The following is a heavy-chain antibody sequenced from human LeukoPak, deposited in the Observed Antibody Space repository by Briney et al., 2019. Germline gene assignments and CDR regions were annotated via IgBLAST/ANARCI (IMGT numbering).Heavy chain of an antibody. CDR2: IYYSGST. Sequence: SETLSLTCTVSGGSISSYYWSWIRQPPGKGLEWIGYIYYSGSTNYNPSLKSRVTISADTSKNQFSLKLSSVTAADTAVYYCAREITIFGVVITHYYMDVWGKGTTVTVSS. CDR3: AREITIFGVVITHYYMDV. V-gene: IGHV4-59*01. J-gene: IGHJ6*03. CDR1: GGSISSYY. D-gene: IGHD3-3*01.